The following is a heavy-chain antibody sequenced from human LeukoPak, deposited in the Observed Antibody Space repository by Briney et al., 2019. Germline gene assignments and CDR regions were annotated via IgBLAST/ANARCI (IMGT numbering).Heavy chain of an antibody. CDR3: ARGGGYYYYYYMDV. CDR1: GGTFSSYA. V-gene: IGHV1-69*05. J-gene: IGHJ6*03. Sequence: SVKVSFKSSGGTFSSYAISWVRQAPGQGLEWMGGIIPIFGTANYAQKFQGRVTITTDESTSTAYMELSSLRSEDTAVYYCARGGGYYYYYYMDVWGKGTTVTVSS. D-gene: IGHD6-25*01. CDR2: IIPIFGTA.